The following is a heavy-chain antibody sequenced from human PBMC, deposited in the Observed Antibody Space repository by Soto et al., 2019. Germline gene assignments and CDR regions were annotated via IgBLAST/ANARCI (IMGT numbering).Heavy chain of an antibody. CDR3: ARDQAYYDFWSGYYHNWFDP. CDR2: IYHSGST. J-gene: IGHJ5*02. CDR1: GYSISSGYY. D-gene: IGHD3-3*01. V-gene: IGHV4-38-2*02. Sequence: SETLSLTCAVSGYSISSGYYWGCIRQPPGKGLEWIGSIYHSGSTYYNPSLKSRVTISVDTSKNQFSLKLSSVTAADTAVYYCARDQAYYDFWSGYYHNWFDPWGQGTLVTVLL.